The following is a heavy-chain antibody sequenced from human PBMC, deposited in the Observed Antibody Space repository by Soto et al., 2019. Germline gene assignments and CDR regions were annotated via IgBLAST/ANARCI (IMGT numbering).Heavy chain of an antibody. J-gene: IGHJ4*02. Sequence: EVQLVESGGGLVQPGGSLRLSCAASGFSFSNSWMTWVRQAPGKGLEWVANINPAGSDRRYVDSVKGRFTISRDNAKNSVYLQMNSLRDDDTAVYYCASARSSVGAPGGFIEFWGQGSLVTVSS. CDR2: INPAGSDR. CDR1: GFSFSNSW. CDR3: ASARSSVGAPGGFIEF. V-gene: IGHV3-7*03. D-gene: IGHD1-26*01.